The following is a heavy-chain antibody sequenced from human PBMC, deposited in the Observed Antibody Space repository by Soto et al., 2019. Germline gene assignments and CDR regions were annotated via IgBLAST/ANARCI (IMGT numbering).Heavy chain of an antibody. Sequence: QTLSLTCAISGDSVSSNSAAWNWIRQSPSRGLEWLGRTYYRSKWYNDYAVSVKSRITINPDKSKNQFSLQLNSVTPEDTAVYYCARTVLRFLEWFPSYGMDVWGQGTTVTVSS. CDR1: GDSVSSNSAA. D-gene: IGHD3-3*01. CDR2: TYYRSKWYN. V-gene: IGHV6-1*01. J-gene: IGHJ6*02. CDR3: ARTVLRFLEWFPSYGMDV.